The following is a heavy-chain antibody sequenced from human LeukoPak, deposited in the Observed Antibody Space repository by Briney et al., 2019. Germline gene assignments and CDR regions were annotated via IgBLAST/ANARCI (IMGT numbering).Heavy chain of an antibody. CDR2: MYLSGTT. J-gene: IGHJ4*02. CDR3: AGLVGRYSSGLYYYYFDY. V-gene: IGHV4-4*02. CDR1: GDSINSLDL. D-gene: IGHD3-22*01. Sequence: PSETLSLTCTVSGDSINSLDLWSWVRQPPGKGLEWIGEMYLSGTTHSNPSVKSRVTISIGKSKNQFFLNLSSVTAADAAVYYCAGLVGRYSSGLYYYYFDYWGQGTLVTVSS.